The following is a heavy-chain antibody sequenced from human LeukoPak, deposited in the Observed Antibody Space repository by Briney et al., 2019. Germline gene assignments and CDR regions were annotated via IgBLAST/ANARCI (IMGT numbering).Heavy chain of an antibody. V-gene: IGHV1-46*01. J-gene: IGHJ4*02. D-gene: IGHD3-10*01. CDR3: AKLWDYYGSGSYYNLYYFDY. Sequence: ASVKVSCKASGYTFTSNYMHWVRQAPGQGLEWMGIINPSGGSTSYARKSQGRVTMTRDTSTSTVYMELSSLRAEDTAVYYCAKLWDYYGSGSYYNLYYFDYWGQGTLVTVSS. CDR1: GYTFTSNY. CDR2: INPSGGST.